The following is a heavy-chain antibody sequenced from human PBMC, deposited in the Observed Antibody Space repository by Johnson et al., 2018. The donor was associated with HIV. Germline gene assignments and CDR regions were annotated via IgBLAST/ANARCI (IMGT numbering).Heavy chain of an antibody. J-gene: IGHJ3*02. D-gene: IGHD1-1*01. Sequence: QMQLVESGGGVVQPGRSLRLSCAASGFTFSSYAMHWVRQAPGKGLEWVAVISYDGSNKYYAASVKGRFTISRDNSKNTLYLQMNSLRAEDTAVYYCARPQGTGDAFDIWGQWTMVTVSS. CDR3: ARPQGTGDAFDI. CDR1: GFTFSSYA. CDR2: ISYDGSNK. V-gene: IGHV3-30*04.